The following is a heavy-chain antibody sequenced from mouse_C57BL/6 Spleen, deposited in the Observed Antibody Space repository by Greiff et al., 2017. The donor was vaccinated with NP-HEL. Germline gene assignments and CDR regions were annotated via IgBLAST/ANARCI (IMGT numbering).Heavy chain of an antibody. V-gene: IGHV1-64*01. CDR3: ARTTAQAACDY. CDR1: GYTFTSYW. D-gene: IGHD3-2*02. J-gene: IGHJ2*01. Sequence: QVQLQQPGAELVKPGASVKLSCKASGYTFTSYWMHWVKQRPGQGLEWIGMINPSSGSTNYNEKFKSKATLTVDKSSSTAYMQLSSLTSEDSAVYYCARTTAQAACDYWGQGTTLTVSS. CDR2: INPSSGST.